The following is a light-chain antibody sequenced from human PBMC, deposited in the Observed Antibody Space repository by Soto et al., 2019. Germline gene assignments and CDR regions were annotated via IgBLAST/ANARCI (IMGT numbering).Light chain of an antibody. V-gene: IGKV1-12*01. J-gene: IGKJ1*01. Sequence: DIQMTQSPSSVSASVGDSVTITCRANQVINNLLAWYQQKPGKAPKLLIYSTSNVQSGAPSRFSGGRSGTDFTLTISSLQTEDFATYYCQQANSFPWTFGQGTRLDIK. CDR2: STS. CDR1: QVINNL. CDR3: QQANSFPWT.